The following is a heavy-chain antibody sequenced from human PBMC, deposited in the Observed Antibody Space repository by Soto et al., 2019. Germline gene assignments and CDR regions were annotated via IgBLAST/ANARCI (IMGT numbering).Heavy chain of an antibody. V-gene: IGHV1-18*04. J-gene: IGHJ6*02. CDR3: ARYRMSSTGTAFYYYYGMDV. D-gene: IGHD1-1*01. CDR1: GDTFTSYG. CDR2: ISAYNGNT. Sequence: GASVKVSCKASGDTFTSYGISWVRQAPGQGLAWMGWISAYNGNTNYAQKFQGRVTMTTDTSTMTAYMELRSLRPDDTAVYYCARYRMSSTGTAFYYYYGMDVWGQGTTVTVSS.